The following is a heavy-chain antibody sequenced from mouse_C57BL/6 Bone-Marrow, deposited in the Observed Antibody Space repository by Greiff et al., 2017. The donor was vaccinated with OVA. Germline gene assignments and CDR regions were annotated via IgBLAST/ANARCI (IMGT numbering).Heavy chain of an antibody. CDR3: ARLRYRYYYGSSPCDY. J-gene: IGHJ2*01. Sequence: EVKLQESGPGLAKPSQTLSLTCSVTGYSITSDYWNWIRKFPGNKLEYMGYISYSGSTYYNPSLKSRISIPRDTSKNQYYLQLNSVTTEDTATYYCARLRYRYYYGSSPCDYWGQGTTLTVSS. D-gene: IGHD1-1*01. CDR2: ISYSGST. V-gene: IGHV3-8*01. CDR1: GYSITSDY.